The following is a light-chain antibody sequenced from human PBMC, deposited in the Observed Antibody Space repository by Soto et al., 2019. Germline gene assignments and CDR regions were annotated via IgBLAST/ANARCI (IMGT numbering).Light chain of an antibody. V-gene: IGKV3-20*01. CDR2: GAS. J-gene: IGKJ1*01. Sequence: EIVLTQSPGTLSLSPGERATLSCRASQSVRSSYLAWYQQKPGQAPRLLIYGASSRATGIPDRFSGSGSGTDFTLTMSRLGPEDFAVYYCQQYGSSPRTFGQGTKVEIK. CDR1: QSVRSSY. CDR3: QQYGSSPRT.